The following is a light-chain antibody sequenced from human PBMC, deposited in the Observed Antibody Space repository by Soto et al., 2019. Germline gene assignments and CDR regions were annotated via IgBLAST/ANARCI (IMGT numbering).Light chain of an antibody. J-gene: IGLJ1*01. CDR3: SAYLVRRPYV. CDR1: RRDVGAYNF. Sequence: PVLNQPASVSGSPGQSITISCTGTRRDVGAYNFVSWHQQHPGKAPKLMIYNVYDRPSGISYRFSGSKSGNTASLTISGLQGYVDADYYCSAYLVRRPYVFGSGTRGTAL. V-gene: IGLV2-14*03. CDR2: NVY.